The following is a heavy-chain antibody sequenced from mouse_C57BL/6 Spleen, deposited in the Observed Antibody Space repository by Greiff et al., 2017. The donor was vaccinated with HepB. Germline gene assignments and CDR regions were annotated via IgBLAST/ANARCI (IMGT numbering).Heavy chain of an antibody. Sequence: QVQLQQSGPELVKPGASVKISCKASGYAFSSSWMNWVKQRPGKGLEWIGRIYPGDGDTNYNGKFKGKATLTADKSSSTAYMQLSSLTSEDSAVYFCARAGVGRGYFDYWGQGTTLTVSS. J-gene: IGHJ2*01. CDR3: ARAGVGRGYFDY. V-gene: IGHV1-82*01. CDR1: GYAFSSSW. CDR2: IYPGDGDT. D-gene: IGHD4-1*01.